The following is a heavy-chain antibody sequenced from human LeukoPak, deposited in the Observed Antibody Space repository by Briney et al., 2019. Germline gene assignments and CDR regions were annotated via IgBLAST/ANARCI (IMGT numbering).Heavy chain of an antibody. J-gene: IGHJ4*02. CDR3: AKDGVYGSGSYHLYYFDY. CDR2: IRPKIEGGTA. D-gene: IGHD3-10*01. CDR1: GFTFSNAW. Sequence: GGSLRLSCAASGFTFSNAWMNWVRQGPGKGLEWVGRIRPKIEGGTADYAAPVKGRFIISRDDSKNTLYLQMNSLRAEDTAVYYCAKDGVYGSGSYHLYYFDYWGQGTLVTVSS. V-gene: IGHV3-15*01.